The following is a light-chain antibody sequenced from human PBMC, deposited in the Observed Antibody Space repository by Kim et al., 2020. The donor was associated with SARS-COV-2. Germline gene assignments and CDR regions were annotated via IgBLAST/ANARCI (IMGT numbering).Light chain of an antibody. V-gene: IGKV3-11*01. CDR3: QQRGS. CDR1: QGVSNY. CDR2: EAS. Sequence: GLLSLSPGDRATLACRASQGVSNYLAWYQQKPGQAPRLLIYEASKRAAGIPARFSGSGSGTDFTLTISRLEPGDSAVYFCQQRGSFGQGTRLELK. J-gene: IGKJ5*01.